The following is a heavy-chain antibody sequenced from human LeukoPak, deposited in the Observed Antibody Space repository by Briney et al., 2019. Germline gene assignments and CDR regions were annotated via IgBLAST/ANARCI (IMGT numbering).Heavy chain of an antibody. CDR1: DYTFINYG. CDR2: ISTYNGNT. J-gene: IGHJ4*02. Sequence: ASVKVSCKASDYTFINYGISWVRQAPGQGLEWMGWISTYNGNTNYAQKVQGRVTMTTDTSTSTAYMELRSLRSDDTAVYYCATEDCSSTSCYFGVHWGQGTLVTVSS. D-gene: IGHD2-2*01. V-gene: IGHV1-18*01. CDR3: ATEDCSSTSCYFGVH.